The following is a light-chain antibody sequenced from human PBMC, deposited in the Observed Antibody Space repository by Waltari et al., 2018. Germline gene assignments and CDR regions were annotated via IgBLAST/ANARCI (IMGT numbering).Light chain of an antibody. CDR2: AAS. Sequence: DIVLTQSPGTLSLSPGERATLSCMASQSASSSHLAWYQQKPGQAPRPLIYAASTRATGIPDRFSGSGSGTDFTLTISRLEPEDFAVYYCQHYGWSSWTFGQGTKVVIK. CDR3: QHYGWSSWT. V-gene: IGKV3-20*01. J-gene: IGKJ1*01. CDR1: QSASSSH.